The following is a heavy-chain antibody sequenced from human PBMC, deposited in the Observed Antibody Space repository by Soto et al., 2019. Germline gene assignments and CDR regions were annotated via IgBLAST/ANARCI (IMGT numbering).Heavy chain of an antibody. CDR1: GGAFNGYY. J-gene: IGHJ4*02. Sequence: QVHLQQWGAGLLKPSETLSLTCAVNGGAFNGYYWTWIRQSPGKGLEWVSGISSGGTVAHYAESVKGRFAISRDNSKNTLSLEMDSLRAEDTAVYYCAVSTGGFGGLFVVPSDYWGQGTLVTVSS. V-gene: IGHV4-34*01. CDR2: ISSGGTVA. D-gene: IGHD3-16*02. CDR3: AVSTGGFGGLFVVPSDY.